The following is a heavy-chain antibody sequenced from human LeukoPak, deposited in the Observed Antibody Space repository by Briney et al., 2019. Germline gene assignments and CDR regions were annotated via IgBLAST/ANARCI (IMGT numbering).Heavy chain of an antibody. CDR3: ARSNHADDY. CDR1: GFTFSSYW. D-gene: IGHD1-14*01. J-gene: IGHJ4*02. CDR2: INHGGSSI. V-gene: IGHV3-74*01. Sequence: GGSLRLSCAASGFTFSSYWTHWVRHVPGKGLVWVARINHGGSSITYADSVRGRFTISRENDKNTLYRQMDSLRAEDTGVYYCARSNHADDYGGQGTLATVSA.